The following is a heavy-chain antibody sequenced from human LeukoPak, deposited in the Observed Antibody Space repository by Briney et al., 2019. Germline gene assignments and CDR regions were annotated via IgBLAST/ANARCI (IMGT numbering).Heavy chain of an antibody. V-gene: IGHV3-15*01. CDR2: IKSNGDGGTT. CDR3: TADGNCQTTSRY. Sequence: KPGGSLRLSCTASGFTFSNAWMSWVRQAPGKGLEWIGRIKSNGDGGTTEFAAPVKGRFIISRDDSKNTLYLQMNSLEIEDTAVYFCTADGNCQTTSRYWGQGALVTVSS. D-gene: IGHD2-2*03. CDR1: GFTFSNAW. J-gene: IGHJ4*02.